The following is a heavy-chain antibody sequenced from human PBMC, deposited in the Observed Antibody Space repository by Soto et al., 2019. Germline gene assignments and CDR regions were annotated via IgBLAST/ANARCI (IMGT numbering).Heavy chain of an antibody. D-gene: IGHD2-8*01. Sequence: GRSVTLSCAASGLPVSSNFMAWVRQAPGKGLECVSLIYRTGNTFYADYVTGRFTISRDNFKNTLYLEMNSLRAEDTAVYYCARDRRIDNGYYDYYYGMDVWGQGPTVKVSS. CDR1: GLPVSSNF. CDR3: ARDRRIDNGYYDYYYGMDV. J-gene: IGHJ6*02. CDR2: IYRTGNT. V-gene: IGHV3-53*01.